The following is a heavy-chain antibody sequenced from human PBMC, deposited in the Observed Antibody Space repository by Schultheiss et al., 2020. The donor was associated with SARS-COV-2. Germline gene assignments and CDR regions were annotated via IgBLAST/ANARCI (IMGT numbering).Heavy chain of an antibody. CDR2: ISWDGGST. CDR1: GFTFDDYT. D-gene: IGHD3-3*01. V-gene: IGHV3-43*01. Sequence: GGSLRLSCAASGFTFDDYTMHWVRQAPGKGLEWVSLISWDGGSTYYADSVKGRFTISRDNAKNSLYLQMNSLRAEDTAVYYCAKSAIPLRFLEWFFDYWGQGTLVTVSS. CDR3: AKSAIPLRFLEWFFDY. J-gene: IGHJ4*02.